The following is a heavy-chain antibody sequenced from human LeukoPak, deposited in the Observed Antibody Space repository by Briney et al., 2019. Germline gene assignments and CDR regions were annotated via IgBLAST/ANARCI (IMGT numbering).Heavy chain of an antibody. D-gene: IGHD1-1*01. CDR1: GFNFGNYG. J-gene: IGHJ4*02. CDR2: IRASGRTT. V-gene: IGHV3-23*01. Sequence: PGGSLRLSCAASGFNFGNYGMNWVRQAPGKGLEWVSGIRASGRTTDYADSVKGRFTISRDTSKNTLHLQMNSLRAEDTAVYYCARDPLWTTSGYWGQGTLVTVPS. CDR3: ARDPLWTTSGY.